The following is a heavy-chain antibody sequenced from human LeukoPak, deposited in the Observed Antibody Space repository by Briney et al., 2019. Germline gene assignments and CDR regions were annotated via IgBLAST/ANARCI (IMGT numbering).Heavy chain of an antibody. CDR2: IYYSGST. J-gene: IGHJ4*02. Sequence: PSETLSLTCVVSGASIGNYYWNWIRQPPGKGLEWIGYIYYSGSTNYNPSLKSRVTISIDMSKSQFSLKLTSVSAADTAVYYCARGLPSDYWGQGTLVTASS. D-gene: IGHD3-16*01. CDR1: GASIGNYY. V-gene: IGHV4-59*01. CDR3: ARGLPSDY.